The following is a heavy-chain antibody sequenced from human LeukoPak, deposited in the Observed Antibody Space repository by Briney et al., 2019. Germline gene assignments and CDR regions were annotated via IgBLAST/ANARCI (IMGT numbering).Heavy chain of an antibody. CDR2: IRYDGSNK. V-gene: IGHV3-30*02. D-gene: IGHD7-27*01. J-gene: IGHJ4*02. Sequence: GGSLRLSCAASGFTFSSYDMHWVRQSPGKGLEWVAFIRYDGSNKHYADSVKGRFTISRDNSKNTLYLQMNSLRAEDTTVYLCANLGMGIDYWGQGTLVTVST. CDR3: ANLGMGIDY. CDR1: GFTFSSYD.